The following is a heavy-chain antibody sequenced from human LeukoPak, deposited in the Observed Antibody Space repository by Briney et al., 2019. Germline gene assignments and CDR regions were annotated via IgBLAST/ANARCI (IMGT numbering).Heavy chain of an antibody. Sequence: GGSLRLSCAASGFTFSSYWMSWVRQAPGKGLEWVANIKQDGSEKDYVDSVKGRFTISRDNAKNSLYLQMNSLRAEDTAVYYCARVSPKDAFDIWGQGTMVTVSS. V-gene: IGHV3-7*01. CDR1: GFTFSSYW. J-gene: IGHJ3*02. CDR3: ARVSPKDAFDI. CDR2: IKQDGSEK.